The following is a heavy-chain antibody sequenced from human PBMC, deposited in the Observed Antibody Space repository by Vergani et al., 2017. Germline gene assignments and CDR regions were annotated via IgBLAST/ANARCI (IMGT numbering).Heavy chain of an antibody. CDR1: GGSFSGYY. D-gene: IGHD6-13*01. CDR2: INHSGST. J-gene: IGHJ4*02. Sequence: QLQLQESGPGLVKPSETLSLTCAVYGGSFSGYYWSWIRQPPGKGLEWIGEINHSGSTNYNPSLKSRVTISVDTSKNQFSLKLSSVTAADTAVYYCASDSSWYGGVDYWGQGTLVTVSS. CDR3: ASDSSWYGGVDY. V-gene: IGHV4-34*01.